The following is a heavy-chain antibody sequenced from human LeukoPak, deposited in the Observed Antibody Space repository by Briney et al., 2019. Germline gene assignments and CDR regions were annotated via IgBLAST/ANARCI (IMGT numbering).Heavy chain of an antibody. J-gene: IGHJ6*02. Sequence: SETLSLTCTVSGGSISSYYWSWIRQPPGKGLEWIGYIYYSGSTNYNPSLKSRVTISVDTSKNQFSLKLSSVTAADTAVYYCARWPGYSSGWYPLPSDPRRYYYGMDVWGQGTTVTASS. CDR3: ARWPGYSSGWYPLPSDPRRYYYGMDV. CDR1: GGSISSYY. CDR2: IYYSGST. V-gene: IGHV4-59*01. D-gene: IGHD6-19*01.